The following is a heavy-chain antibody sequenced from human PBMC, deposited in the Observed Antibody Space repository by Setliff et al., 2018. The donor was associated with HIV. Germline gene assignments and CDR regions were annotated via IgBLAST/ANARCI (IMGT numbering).Heavy chain of an antibody. CDR3: ARGRPFGKFVDYFDS. J-gene: IGHJ4*02. V-gene: IGHV4-31*03. D-gene: IGHD2-21*01. CDR1: GGSIGSDGYF. CDR2: IFYNENT. Sequence: LSLTCSVSGGSIGSDGYFWNWIRQHPGKGLEWIGYIFYNENTQYDPSLKSRVSMSVDTSKNQFSLNLRTVTAADTAIYFCARGRPFGKFVDYFDSWGQGKLVTVSS.